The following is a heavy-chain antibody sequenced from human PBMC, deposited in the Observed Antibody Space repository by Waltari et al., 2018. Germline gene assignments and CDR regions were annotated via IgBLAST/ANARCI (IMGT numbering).Heavy chain of an antibody. CDR1: GGPLSSYA. D-gene: IGHD5-12*01. J-gene: IGHJ4*02. V-gene: IGHV1-69*05. CDR2: IIAIVGTA. Sequence: QVQLVQSGAEVKKPGSSVKVSCKASGGPLSSYAIRWVRQAPGQGLEWMGGIIAIVGTANDAQKCQGRVSITTDESPSTAYMELSSLRSEDTAVYYCARELRWLQSYYFDYWGQGTLVTVSS. CDR3: ARELRWLQSYYFDY.